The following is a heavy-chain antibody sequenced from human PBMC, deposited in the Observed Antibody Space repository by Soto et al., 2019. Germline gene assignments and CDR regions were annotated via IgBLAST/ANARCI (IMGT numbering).Heavy chain of an antibody. D-gene: IGHD1-26*01. V-gene: IGHV3-33*01. J-gene: IGHJ4*02. CDR1: GFNFNVYG. Sequence: QVQLVESGGGVVQSGRSLRLSCAASGFNFNVYGMHWVRQTPGKGLEGVAVIRHDGSNIHYGDSVKGRFTISRDNSKNTVYLEMNSLGAEDTAVYYCMRDGVGATTFFGYFDYWGQGTLVPVSS. CDR2: IRHDGSNI. CDR3: MRDGVGATTFFGYFDY.